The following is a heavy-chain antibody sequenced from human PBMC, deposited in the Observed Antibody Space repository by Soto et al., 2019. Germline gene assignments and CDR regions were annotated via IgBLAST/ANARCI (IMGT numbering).Heavy chain of an antibody. Sequence: PGGSLRLSCAASGFTFSSYSMNWVRQAPGKGLEWVSSISSSSSYIYYADSVKGRFTISRDNAKNSLYLQMNSLRAEDTAVYYCARDRYGGSYIQDFDYWGQGTLVTVSS. CDR2: ISSSSSYI. D-gene: IGHD2-15*01. J-gene: IGHJ4*02. CDR1: GFTFSSYS. V-gene: IGHV3-21*01. CDR3: ARDRYGGSYIQDFDY.